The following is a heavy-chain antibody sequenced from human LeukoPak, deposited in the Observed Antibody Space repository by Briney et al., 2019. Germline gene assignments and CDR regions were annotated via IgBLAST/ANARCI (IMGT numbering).Heavy chain of an antibody. D-gene: IGHD6-13*01. CDR3: AKGSPHSSSWPYYFDY. V-gene: IGHV3-30*02. Sequence: PGRSLRLSCAASGFTFRSYGMHWVRQAPGKGLEWVAVIRYDGSNKYYADSVKGRFTISRGNSKNTLYLQMNSLRAEDTAVYYCAKGSPHSSSWPYYFDYWGQGTLVTVSS. CDR1: GFTFRSYG. J-gene: IGHJ4*02. CDR2: IRYDGSNK.